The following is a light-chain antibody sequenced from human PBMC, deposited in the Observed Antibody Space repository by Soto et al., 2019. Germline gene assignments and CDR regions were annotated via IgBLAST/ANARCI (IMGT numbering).Light chain of an antibody. J-gene: IGKJ5*01. CDR2: AAS. CDR1: QDISHY. Sequence: IQLTQSPSSLSASIGDRVTITCRASQDISHYVAWYQQKPGKAPKLLIYAASTLQSGVPSRFSGSRSGTEFTLTISSLQPEDFATYYCQQLNSYPITFGQGTRLEIK. CDR3: QQLNSYPIT. V-gene: IGKV1-9*01.